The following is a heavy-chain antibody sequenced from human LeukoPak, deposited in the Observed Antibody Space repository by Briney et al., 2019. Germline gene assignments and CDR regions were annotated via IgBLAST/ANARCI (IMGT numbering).Heavy chain of an antibody. J-gene: IGHJ4*02. Sequence: GGSLRLSCAASGFSFTYYELNWVRQAPGKGLEWLSYITPSGDNKMYADSVRGRFTTSRDNAKNSLYLQMNSLRAEDTAVYYCARDPHYYYDSSGYLDYWGQGTLVTVAS. CDR3: ARDPHYYYDSSGYLDY. CDR2: ITPSGDNK. D-gene: IGHD3-22*01. CDR1: GFSFTYYE. V-gene: IGHV3-48*03.